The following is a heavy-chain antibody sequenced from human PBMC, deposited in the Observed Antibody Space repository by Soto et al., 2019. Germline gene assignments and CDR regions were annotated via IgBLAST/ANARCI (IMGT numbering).Heavy chain of an antibody. CDR2: ISSSGSTI. V-gene: IGHV3-11*01. J-gene: IGHJ3*02. Sequence: GGSLRLSCAASGFTFSDSYMSWIRQAPGKGLEWVSYISSSGSTIYYADSVKGRFTISRDNAKNSLYLQMNSLRAEDTAVYYCSGYYSYAFDIWGQGTMVIVSS. CDR1: GFTFSDSY. D-gene: IGHD3-22*01. CDR3: SGYYSYAFDI.